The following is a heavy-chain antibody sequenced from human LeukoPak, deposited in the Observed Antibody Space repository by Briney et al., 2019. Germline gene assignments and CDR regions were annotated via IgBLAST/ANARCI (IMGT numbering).Heavy chain of an antibody. V-gene: IGHV1-69*13. Sequence: SVKVSCKASGGTFSSYAISWVRQAPGQGLEWMGGIIPIFGTANYAQKFQGRVTITADESTSTAYMELSSLRSEDTAVYYCAREIGAYGDSNNGWGQGTLVTVSS. D-gene: IGHD4-17*01. J-gene: IGHJ4*02. CDR2: IIPIFGTA. CDR3: AREIGAYGDSNNG. CDR1: GGTFSSYA.